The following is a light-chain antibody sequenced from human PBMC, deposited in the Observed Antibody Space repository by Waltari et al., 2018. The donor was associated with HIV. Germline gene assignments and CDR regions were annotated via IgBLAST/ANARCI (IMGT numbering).Light chain of an antibody. CDR3: QQYINWPHT. Sequence: EIVMTQSPATLSVSPGERATLSCRASQSVSSNLAWYQQKPGQAPRLLIYGASTRATGIPARFSGSGSGTKFTLTVSSLQSEDFAVYYCQQYINWPHTFGQGTKVEIK. V-gene: IGKV3-15*01. CDR1: QSVSSN. J-gene: IGKJ1*01. CDR2: GAS.